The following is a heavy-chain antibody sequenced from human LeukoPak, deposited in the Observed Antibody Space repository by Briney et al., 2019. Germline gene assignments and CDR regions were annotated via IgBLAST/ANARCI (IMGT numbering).Heavy chain of an antibody. Sequence: KYGASLKISCRGSGYSFSTFWSGWLRQIPGKGLEWRRVIYPGDSDTRYSPSFQGLVTISAAKSISTAYLQWSSLKASDSAMYYGASLYGTGSYSLSYWGQGTLVTVSS. J-gene: IGHJ4*02. V-gene: IGHV5-51*01. D-gene: IGHD3-10*01. CDR1: GYSFSTFW. CDR3: ASLYGTGSYSLSY. CDR2: IYPGDSDT.